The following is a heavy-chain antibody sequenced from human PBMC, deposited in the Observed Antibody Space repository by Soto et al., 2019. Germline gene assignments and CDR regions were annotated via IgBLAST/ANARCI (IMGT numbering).Heavy chain of an antibody. CDR3: TCYDSSGYYYYYYGMDV. CDR2: IRSKANSYAT. J-gene: IGHJ6*02. Sequence: PGGSLRLSCAASGFTFSGSAMHWVRHASGKGLEWVGRIRSKANSYATAYAASVKGRFTISRDDSKNTAYLQMNSLKTEDTAVYYCTCYDSSGYYYYYYGMDVWGQGTTVTVSS. D-gene: IGHD3-22*01. V-gene: IGHV3-73*01. CDR1: GFTFSGSA.